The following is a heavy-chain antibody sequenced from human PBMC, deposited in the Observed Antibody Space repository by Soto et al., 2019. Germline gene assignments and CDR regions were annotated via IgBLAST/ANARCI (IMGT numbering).Heavy chain of an antibody. V-gene: IGHV3-74*01. CDR2: INSDGSST. J-gene: IGHJ6*02. CDR3: ARGGYYYYYGMDV. CDR1: GFTFSSYW. Sequence: GGSLRLSCAASGFTFSSYWMRWVRQAPGKGLVWVPHINSDGSSTSYADSVKGRFTISRDNAKNTLYLQMNSLRAEDTAVYYCARGGYYYYYGMDVWGQGTTVTVSS.